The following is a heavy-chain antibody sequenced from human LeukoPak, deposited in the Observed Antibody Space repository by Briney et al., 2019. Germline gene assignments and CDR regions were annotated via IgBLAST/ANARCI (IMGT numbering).Heavy chain of an antibody. V-gene: IGHV3-23*01. J-gene: IGHJ4*02. D-gene: IGHD3-22*01. CDR2: ISGSGGRT. CDR1: GITLSNYG. CDR3: AKRGVVIRVILVGFHKEAYYFDS. Sequence: GGSLRLSCAVSGITLSNYGMSWVRQAPGKGLEWVAGISGSGGRTNYADAVKGRFAISRDNAKNTLFLQMNSLRVEDTAVYFCAKRGVVIRVILVGFHKEAYYFDSWGQGALVTVSS.